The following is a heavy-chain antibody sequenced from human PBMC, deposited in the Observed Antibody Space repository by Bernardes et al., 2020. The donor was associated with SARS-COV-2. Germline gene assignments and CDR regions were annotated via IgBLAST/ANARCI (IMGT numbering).Heavy chain of an antibody. CDR3: AKVNYCGADCDWDYYNYYGMDV. CDR1: GFTFSSYA. Sequence: GGSLRLSCAASGFTFSSYAINWVRQAPGKGLEWVSTISGSGANTYYADSLKGRFTTSRDNSKNTLFLQMNSLRPEDTAVYYCAKVNYCGADCDWDYYNYYGMDVWGLGTTVAVSS. J-gene: IGHJ6*02. CDR2: ISGSGANT. D-gene: IGHD2-21*01. V-gene: IGHV3-23*01.